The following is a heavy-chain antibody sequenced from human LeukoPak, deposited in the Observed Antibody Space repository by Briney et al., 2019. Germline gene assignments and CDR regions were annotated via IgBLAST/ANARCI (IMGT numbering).Heavy chain of an antibody. D-gene: IGHD6-13*01. CDR3: AKDRGGSSWFDY. CDR2: ISGSGGST. V-gene: IGHV3-23*01. J-gene: IGHJ4*02. CDR1: GFTFSSYA. Sequence: GGSLRLSCAASGFTFSSYAMSWVRQAPGKGLEWVSAISGSGGSTYYADSVKGRFTISRDNSKNTLYLQMNSLRAEVTAVYYCAKDRGGSSWFDYWGQGTLVTVSS.